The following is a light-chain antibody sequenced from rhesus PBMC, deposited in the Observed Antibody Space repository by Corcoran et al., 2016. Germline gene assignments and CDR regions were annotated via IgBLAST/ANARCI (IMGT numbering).Light chain of an antibody. CDR1: QSVSSY. J-gene: IGKJ2*01. V-gene: IGKV3-10*01. CDR3: YQHSSGYS. CDR2: GAS. Sequence: QVILTQSPATLSLSPGERATFSCRASQSVSSYLACYQQKPGQAPRLLINGASSRATGIPDRYSGSGSGKDVTLTISSLEPEDVGVYHCYQHSSGYSFGQGTKVGIK.